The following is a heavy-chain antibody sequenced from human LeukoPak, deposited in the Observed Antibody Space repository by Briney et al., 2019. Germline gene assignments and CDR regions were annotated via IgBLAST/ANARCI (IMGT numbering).Heavy chain of an antibody. CDR2: INHSGST. V-gene: IGHV4-34*01. Sequence: SETLSLTCAVYGGSFSGYYWSWVRQPPGKGLEWIGEINHSGSTNYNPSLKSRVTISVDTSKNQFSLKLSSVTAADTAVYYCARGLAAAYSHWGQGTLVTVSS. CDR1: GGSFSGYY. CDR3: ARGLAAAYSH. D-gene: IGHD6-13*01. J-gene: IGHJ4*02.